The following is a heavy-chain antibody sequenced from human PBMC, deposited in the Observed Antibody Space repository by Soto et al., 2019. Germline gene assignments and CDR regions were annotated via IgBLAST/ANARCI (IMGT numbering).Heavy chain of an antibody. CDR2: IYYSGST. CDR3: ARDSYYDYVWGSPDAFDI. CDR1: GGSISSYY. V-gene: IGHV4-59*01. Sequence: PSETLSLTCTVSGGSISSYYWSWIRQPPGKGLEWIGYIYYSGSTNYNPSLKSRVTISVDTSKNQFSLKLSSVTAADTAVYYCARDSYYDYVWGSPDAFDIWGQGTMVTVSS. D-gene: IGHD3-16*01. J-gene: IGHJ3*02.